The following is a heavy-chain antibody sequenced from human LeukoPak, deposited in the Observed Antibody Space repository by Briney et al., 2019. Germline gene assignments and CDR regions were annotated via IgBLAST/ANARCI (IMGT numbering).Heavy chain of an antibody. CDR2: IYSGGST. J-gene: IGHJ4*02. Sequence: GGSLRLSCAASGFTFSSYAMSWVRQAPGKGLEWVSVIYSGGSTYYADSVKGRFTISRDNSKNTLYLQMNSLRAEDTAVYYCARGGDGYDYWGQGTLVTVSS. CDR3: ARGGDGYDY. CDR1: GFTFSSYA. D-gene: IGHD4-17*01. V-gene: IGHV3-53*01.